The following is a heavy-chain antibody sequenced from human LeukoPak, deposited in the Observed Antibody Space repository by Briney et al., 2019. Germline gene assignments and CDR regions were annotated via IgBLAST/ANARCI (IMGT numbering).Heavy chain of an antibody. Sequence: SETLSLTCTVSGGSISSSSYYWGWIRQPPGKGLEWIGSIYYSGSTYYNPSLKSRVTISVDTSKNQFSLKLSSVTAADTAVYYCASGGLLWFGEFQNYFDYWGQGTLVTVSP. CDR2: IYYSGST. CDR3: ASGGLLWFGEFQNYFDY. D-gene: IGHD3-10*01. J-gene: IGHJ4*02. V-gene: IGHV4-39*01. CDR1: GGSISSSSYY.